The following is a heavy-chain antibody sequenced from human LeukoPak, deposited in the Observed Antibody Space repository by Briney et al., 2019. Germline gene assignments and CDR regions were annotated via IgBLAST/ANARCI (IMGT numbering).Heavy chain of an antibody. V-gene: IGHV4-59*01. CDR1: GGSISSYY. Sequence: SETLSLTCTVSGGSISSYYWSWIRQPPGKGLEWIGYIYYSVSTNYNPSLKSRVTISVDTSKNPFSLKLSSVTAPDTAVYYCARASSWAHYFDYWGQGTLVTVSS. D-gene: IGHD6-13*01. CDR3: ARASSWAHYFDY. CDR2: IYYSVST. J-gene: IGHJ4*02.